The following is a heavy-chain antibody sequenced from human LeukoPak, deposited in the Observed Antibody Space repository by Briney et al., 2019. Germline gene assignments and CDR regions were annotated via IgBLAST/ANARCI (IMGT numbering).Heavy chain of an antibody. CDR1: GYTFTSYY. CDR2: INPSGGST. Sequence: GASVKVSCKASGYTFTSYYMHWVRQAPGQGLERMGIINPSGGSTSYAQKFQGRVTMTRDTSTSTVYMELSSLRSEDTAVYYCARDAYDSSGYYYVFDYWGQGTLVTVSS. D-gene: IGHD3-22*01. CDR3: ARDAYDSSGYYYVFDY. V-gene: IGHV1-46*03. J-gene: IGHJ4*02.